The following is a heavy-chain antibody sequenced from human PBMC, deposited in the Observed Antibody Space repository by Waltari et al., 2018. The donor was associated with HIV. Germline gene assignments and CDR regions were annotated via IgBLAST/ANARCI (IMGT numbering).Heavy chain of an antibody. V-gene: IGHV3-9*01. CDR3: AKATSSITIFGIVIGYFDY. CDR1: GFPFDEYP. D-gene: IGHD3-3*01. J-gene: IGHJ4*02. Sequence: EVQLVESGGGLVQPGRSLRLSCATSGFPFDEYPMPWVRTAPEKGLEWVSGVNWNSANIGYADSVKGRFTISRDNAKNSLYLQMNSLRPEDTALYYCAKATSSITIFGIVIGYFDYWGQGTLVTVSS. CDR2: VNWNSANI.